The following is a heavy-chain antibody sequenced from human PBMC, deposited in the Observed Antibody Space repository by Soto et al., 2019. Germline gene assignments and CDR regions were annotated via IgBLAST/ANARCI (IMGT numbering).Heavy chain of an antibody. CDR2: IYHSVST. V-gene: IGHV4-30-2*03. CDR3: ARHPSDFWFDP. D-gene: IGHD2-21*02. J-gene: IGHJ5*02. CDR1: GGSISSGGYS. Sequence: SETLSLTCAVSGGSISSGGYSWSWIRQPPGKGLEWIGYIYHSVSTYYNPSLKSRVTVSVDTSKNQFSLKLSSVTAADTAVYYCARHPSDFWFDPWGQGTLVTVSS.